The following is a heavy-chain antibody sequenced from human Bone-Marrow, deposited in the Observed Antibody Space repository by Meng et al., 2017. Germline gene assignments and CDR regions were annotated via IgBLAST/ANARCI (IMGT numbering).Heavy chain of an antibody. CDR2: IYYSGST. V-gene: IGHV4-59*01. CDR1: GGSTSSYY. CDR3: ARVDSGWDYYFDY. D-gene: IGHD6-19*01. Sequence: SETLSLTCTVSGGSTSSYYWSWIRQPPGKGLEWIGYIYYSGSTNYNPSLKSRVTISVDTSKNQFSLKLSSVTAADTAVYYCARVDSGWDYYFDYWGQGTLVTVSS. J-gene: IGHJ4*02.